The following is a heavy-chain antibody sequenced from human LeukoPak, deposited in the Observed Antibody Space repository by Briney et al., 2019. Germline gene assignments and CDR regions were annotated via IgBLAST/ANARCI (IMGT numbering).Heavy chain of an antibody. CDR1: GGSISRYY. Sequence: SETLSLTCTVSGGSISRYYWSWIRQPPGKGLEWIGYIYYSGSTNYIPSLKSRVTISVDTSKNQFSLKLISVTAADTAVYYCTRSIVAANSGWFDPWGQGTLVTVSS. J-gene: IGHJ5*02. V-gene: IGHV4-59*08. CDR2: IYYSGST. CDR3: TRSIVAANSGWFDP. D-gene: IGHD6-13*01.